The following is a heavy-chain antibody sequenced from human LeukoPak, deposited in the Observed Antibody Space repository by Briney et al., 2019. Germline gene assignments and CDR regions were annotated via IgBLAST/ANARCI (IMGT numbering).Heavy chain of an antibody. V-gene: IGHV1-18*01. J-gene: IGHJ6*04. CDR2: ISPYNDQT. CDR1: GYTFVTYG. CDR3: ARDSPHAMDV. Sequence: ASVKVSCKTSGYTFVTYGISWVRQAPGQGLEWMGWISPYNDQTQYSQRLQGRVTVTADTSTHTAYMDLRSLRSDDTAAYFCARDSPHAMDVWGKGTTVIVSS.